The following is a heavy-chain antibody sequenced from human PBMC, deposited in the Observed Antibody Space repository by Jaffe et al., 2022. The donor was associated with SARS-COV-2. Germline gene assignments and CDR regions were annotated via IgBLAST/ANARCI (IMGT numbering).Heavy chain of an antibody. J-gene: IGHJ4*02. Sequence: QVQLQESGPGLVKPSETLSLTCTVSGGSISSYYWSWIRQPPGKGLEWIGYIYYSGSTNYNPSLKSRVTISVDTSKNQFSLKLSSVTAADTAVYYCARHVDRDYFDYWGQGTLVTVSS. V-gene: IGHV4-59*08. CDR1: GGSISSYY. CDR2: IYYSGST. CDR3: ARHVDRDYFDY.